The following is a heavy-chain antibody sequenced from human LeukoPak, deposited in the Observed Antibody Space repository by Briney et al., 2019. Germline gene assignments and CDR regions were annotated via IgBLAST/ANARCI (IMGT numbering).Heavy chain of an antibody. Sequence: PSETLSLTCAVYGGSFSVYYWSWIRQPPGKGLERIGEINHSGSTNYNPPLKSRVTISVDTSKNQFSLKLSSVTAADTAVYYCAVGAVGATTEGLRYWGQGTLVTVSS. CDR2: INHSGST. D-gene: IGHD1-26*01. CDR1: GGSFSVYY. J-gene: IGHJ4*02. CDR3: AVGAVGATTEGLRY. V-gene: IGHV4-34*01.